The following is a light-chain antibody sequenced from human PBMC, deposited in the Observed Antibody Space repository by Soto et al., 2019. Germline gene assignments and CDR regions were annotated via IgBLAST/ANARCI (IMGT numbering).Light chain of an antibody. V-gene: IGKV2-28*01. CDR1: QSLLHSDGYNY. CDR2: LGS. J-gene: IGKJ1*01. Sequence: DILMTKTQISLSVTPGQPASISCKSSQSLLHSDGYNYLDWYLQKPGQSPQLLIYLGSNRASGVPDRFSGSGSGTDFTLKSSRVEAEDVGVYYCMQALQTPWTFGQGTKVDI. CDR3: MQALQTPWT.